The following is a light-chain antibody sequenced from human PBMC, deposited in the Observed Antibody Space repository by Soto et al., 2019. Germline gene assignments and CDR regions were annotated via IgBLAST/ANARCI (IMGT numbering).Light chain of an antibody. CDR1: SSNIGSNY. J-gene: IGLJ1*01. Sequence: QSVLTQPPSASGTPGQRVTISCSGSSSNIGSNYVYWYQQLPGTAPKLLIYSNNQRPSGVPDRFSGSKSGTSASLAISGLRSEDEADYYCAAWDDSLSGPDCVLGTGTKLTVL. CDR2: SNN. V-gene: IGLV1-47*02. CDR3: AAWDDSLSGPDCV.